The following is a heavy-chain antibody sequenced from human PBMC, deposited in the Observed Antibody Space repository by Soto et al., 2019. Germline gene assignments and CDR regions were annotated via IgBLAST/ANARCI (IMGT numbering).Heavy chain of an antibody. V-gene: IGHV4-38-2*01. CDR2: IYHSGAT. CDR1: GYSLTSGYY. CDR3: ARARIVVAGTIVDY. J-gene: IGHJ4*02. D-gene: IGHD6-19*01. Sequence: SSETLSLTCAVSGYSLTSGYYCGWIRQPPGKGLEWIGSIYHSGATYYNPSLKSRVTISVDTSKNHFSLKLTSVTAADTAVYYCARARIVVAGTIVDYWGQGTLVTVSS.